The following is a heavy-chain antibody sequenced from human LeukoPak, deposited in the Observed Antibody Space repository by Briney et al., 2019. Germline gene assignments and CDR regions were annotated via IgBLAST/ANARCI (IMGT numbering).Heavy chain of an antibody. J-gene: IGHJ4*02. D-gene: IGHD3-10*01. Sequence: GSLRLSCAASGFTFSSYWMTWVRQAPGKGLEWVANIKEDGSDKYYVDSVKGRFTISRDNAKNSLYLQMNSLRAEDTAVYYCARDRGYLSFDYWGQGTLVTVSS. V-gene: IGHV3-7*05. CDR2: IKEDGSDK. CDR3: ARDRGYLSFDY. CDR1: GFTFSSYW.